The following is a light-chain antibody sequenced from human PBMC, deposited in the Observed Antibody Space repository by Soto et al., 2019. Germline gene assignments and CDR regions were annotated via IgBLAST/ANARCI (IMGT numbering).Light chain of an antibody. CDR1: QSISSW. V-gene: IGKV1-5*03. J-gene: IGKJ5*01. Sequence: DIQMTQSPSTLSASVGDSVTITCRASQSISSWLAWYQQKPGRAPNLLIYEASILETGVPSRFSGSGSGTEFTLTISSLQPDDFATYYCRHYYSYPISFGQGTRLEIK. CDR2: EAS. CDR3: RHYYSYPIS.